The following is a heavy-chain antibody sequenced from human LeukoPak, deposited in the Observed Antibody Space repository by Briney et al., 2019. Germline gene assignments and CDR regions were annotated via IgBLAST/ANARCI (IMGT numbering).Heavy chain of an antibody. J-gene: IGHJ4*02. CDR2: MNPNSGNT. D-gene: IGHD6-13*01. V-gene: IGHV1-8*01. CDR3: ARTAAAGTDSNDY. Sequence: ASVKVSCKASGYTFTGYDINWVRQATGQGLEWMGWMNPNSGNTGYAQKFQGRVTMTRNTSISTAYMELSSLRSEDTAVYYCARTAAAGTDSNDYWGQGTLVTVSS. CDR1: GYTFTGYD.